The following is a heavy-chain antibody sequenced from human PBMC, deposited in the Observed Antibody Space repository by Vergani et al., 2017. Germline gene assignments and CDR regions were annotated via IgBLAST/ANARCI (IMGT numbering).Heavy chain of an antibody. V-gene: IGHV1-8*01. CDR2: MNPNSGNT. CDR3: ARVCGGSYLPAFDI. D-gene: IGHD1-26*01. Sequence: QVQLVQSGAEVKKPGASVKVSCKASGYTFTSYDINWVRQATGQGLEWMGWMNPNSGNTGYAQKLQGRVTMTTDTSTSTAYMELRSLRSDDTAVYYCARVCGGSYLPAFDIWGQGTMVTVSS. CDR1: GYTFTSYD. J-gene: IGHJ3*02.